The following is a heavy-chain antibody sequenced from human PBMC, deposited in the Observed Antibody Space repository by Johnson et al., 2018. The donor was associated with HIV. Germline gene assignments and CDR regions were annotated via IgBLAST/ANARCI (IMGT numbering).Heavy chain of an antibody. V-gene: IGHV3-20*04. CDR3: ARGPSVVTLHAFDL. Sequence: VQLVESGGGLVQPGRSLRLSCAASRFTFDEYDMSWVRQAPGKGMEWVSSINWNGGTPGSADSVKCRFTISRDNAKNSLYLQMNSLRAGDTAVYYCARGPSVVTLHAFDLWGQGTLVTVSS. D-gene: IGHD4-23*01. CDR1: RFTFDEYD. CDR2: INWNGGTP. J-gene: IGHJ3*01.